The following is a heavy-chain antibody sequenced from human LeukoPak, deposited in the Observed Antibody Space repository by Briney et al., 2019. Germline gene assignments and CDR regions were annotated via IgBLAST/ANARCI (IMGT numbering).Heavy chain of an antibody. Sequence: GRSLRLSCAAPGFTFSSYGMHWVRQAPGKGLEWVAVISYDGSNKYYADSVKGRFTISRDNSKNTLYLQMNSLRAEDTAVYYCAKASSGYYDSSAGAFDIWGQGTMVTVSS. D-gene: IGHD3-22*01. CDR2: ISYDGSNK. J-gene: IGHJ3*02. CDR3: AKASSGYYDSSAGAFDI. V-gene: IGHV3-30*18. CDR1: GFTFSSYG.